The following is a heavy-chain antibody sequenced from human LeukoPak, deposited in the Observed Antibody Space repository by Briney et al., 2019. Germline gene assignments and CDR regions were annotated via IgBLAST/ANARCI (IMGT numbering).Heavy chain of an antibody. Sequence: GGSLRLSCETAGFTFSSYVMHWVRRTPGKGLVWVSRISHDGIISYADSVKGRFTISRDNSKNTLYLEMNSLRPEDTAVYYCARSGGLQKFDCWGQGTLVTVSS. CDR3: ARSGGLQKFDC. CDR2: ISHDGII. D-gene: IGHD4-11*01. V-gene: IGHV3-74*01. CDR1: GFTFSSYV. J-gene: IGHJ4*02.